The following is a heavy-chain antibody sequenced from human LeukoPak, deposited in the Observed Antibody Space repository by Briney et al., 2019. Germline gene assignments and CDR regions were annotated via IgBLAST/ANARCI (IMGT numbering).Heavy chain of an antibody. V-gene: IGHV3-53*01. CDR3: ASGSKDDCYYGMDV. Sequence: GGSLRLSCAASGFTVSSNYMTWVRQAPGKGLEWVSVIYSGGSTDYADSVKGRFTISRDKSKNTVYVQMSSLRTEDTAVYYCASGSKDDCYYGMDVWGQGTTVTVSS. CDR2: IYSGGST. CDR1: GFTVSSNY. J-gene: IGHJ6*02. D-gene: IGHD2-21*02.